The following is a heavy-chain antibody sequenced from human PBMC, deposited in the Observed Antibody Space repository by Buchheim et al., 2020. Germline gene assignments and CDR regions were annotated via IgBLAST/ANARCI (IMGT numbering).Heavy chain of an antibody. CDR2: IDPGDSDT. V-gene: IGHV5-51*01. CDR3: ATLPGSWDRFDY. Sequence: EVQLVQSGAEVKKPGETLKISCKGSGYRFTSYWIAWVRQMPGKGLEWMGVIDPGDSDTRYSPSFQGQVTILADKSISPAHPQWSSLRASDTAIYYCATLPGSWDRFDYWGQGTL. J-gene: IGHJ4*02. D-gene: IGHD1-26*01. CDR1: GYRFTSYW.